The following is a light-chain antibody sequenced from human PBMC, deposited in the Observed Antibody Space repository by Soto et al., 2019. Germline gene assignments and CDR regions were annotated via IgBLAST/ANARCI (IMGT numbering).Light chain of an antibody. CDR3: QQYDSYPIT. CDR1: QSISSY. J-gene: IGKJ5*01. V-gene: IGKV1-39*01. Sequence: DIQMTQSPSSLSASVRDRVTITCRASQSISSYLNWYKQKPGEAPKLLIYAASSLQSGVPSRFSGSGSGTDYTLTISSLQPEDFATYYCQQYDSYPITFGQGTRLEIK. CDR2: AAS.